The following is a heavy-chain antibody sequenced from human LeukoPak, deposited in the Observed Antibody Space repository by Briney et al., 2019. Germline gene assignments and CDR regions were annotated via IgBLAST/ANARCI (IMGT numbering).Heavy chain of an antibody. CDR3: ARVITMIVVGRRGYYFDY. Sequence: PSETLSLTCTVSGGSISSYYWSWIRQPPGKGLEWIGYIYYSGSTNYNPSLKSRVTISVDTSKNQFSLKLSSVTAADTAVYYCARVITMIVVGRRGYYFDYGGQGTLVTVSS. CDR2: IYYSGST. V-gene: IGHV4-59*01. J-gene: IGHJ4*02. CDR1: GGSISSYY. D-gene: IGHD3-22*01.